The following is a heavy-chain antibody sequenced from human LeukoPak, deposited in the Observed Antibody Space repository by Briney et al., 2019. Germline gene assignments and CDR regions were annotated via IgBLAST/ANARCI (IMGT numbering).Heavy chain of an antibody. CDR2: IYYSGST. D-gene: IGHD5-24*01. CDR1: GGSISSSSYY. V-gene: IGHV4-61*01. Sequence: SETLSLTCTVSGGSISSSSYYWSWIRQPPGKGLEWIGYIYYSGSTNHNPSLKSRVTISVDTSKNQFSLKLSSVTAADTAVYYCARGWKDGYNYGIQYYYYYYMDVWGKGTTVTISS. J-gene: IGHJ6*03. CDR3: ARGWKDGYNYGIQYYYYYYMDV.